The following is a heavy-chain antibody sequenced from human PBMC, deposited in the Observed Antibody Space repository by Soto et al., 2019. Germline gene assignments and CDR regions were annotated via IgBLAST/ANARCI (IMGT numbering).Heavy chain of an antibody. CDR2: ISYDGSNK. CDR1: GFTFSSYG. Sequence: QVQLVESGGGVVQPGRSLRLSCAASGFTFSSYGMHWVRQAPGKGLEWVAVISYDGSNKYYADSVKGRFTISRDNSKNTLYLQMNSLRAEDTAVYYCAKADNMRMATIDYWGQGTLVTVSS. CDR3: AKADNMRMATIDY. J-gene: IGHJ4*02. D-gene: IGHD5-12*01. V-gene: IGHV3-30*18.